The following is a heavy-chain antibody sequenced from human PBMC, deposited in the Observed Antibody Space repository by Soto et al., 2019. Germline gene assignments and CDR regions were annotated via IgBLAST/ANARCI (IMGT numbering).Heavy chain of an antibody. CDR2: IIPIFGTA. CDR3: ASNTYYYDRSGYPTYY. J-gene: IGHJ4*02. D-gene: IGHD3-22*01. Sequence: QVQLVQSGAEVKKPGSSVKVSCKASGGTFSSYAISWVRQAPGQGLEWMGGIIPIFGTANYAQKFQGRVTITADESTSTAYMGLSSLRTGDTAVYYCASNTYYYDRSGYPTYYWGQGTLVTVSS. V-gene: IGHV1-69*01. CDR1: GGTFSSYA.